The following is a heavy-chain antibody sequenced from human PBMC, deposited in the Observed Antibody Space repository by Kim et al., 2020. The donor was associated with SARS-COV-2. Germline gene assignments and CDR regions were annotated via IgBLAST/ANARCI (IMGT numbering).Heavy chain of an antibody. D-gene: IGHD4-17*01. J-gene: IGHJ5*02. Sequence: ASVKVSCKASGYTFTRYAMHWVRQAPGQRLEWMGWINAGNGNTKYSQKLQGRVTITRDTSASTAYMELSSLRSEDTAVYYCARAYYGDYNWFDPWGQGTLVTVAS. CDR2: INAGNGNT. CDR3: ARAYYGDYNWFDP. V-gene: IGHV1-3*01. CDR1: GYTFTRYA.